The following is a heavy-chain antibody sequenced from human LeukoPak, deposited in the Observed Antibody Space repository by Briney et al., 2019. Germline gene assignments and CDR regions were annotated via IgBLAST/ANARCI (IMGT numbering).Heavy chain of an antibody. V-gene: IGHV4-34*01. D-gene: IGHD6-6*01. J-gene: IGHJ6*03. CDR2: INHSGST. Sequence: SETLSLTCAVYGGSFSGYYWSWIRQPPGKGLEWIGEINHSGSTNYNPSLKSRVTISVDTSKNQFSLKLSSVTAADTAAYYCARGRSGIAALHYYYYMDVWGKGTTVTVSS. CDR3: ARGRSGIAALHYYYYMDV. CDR1: GGSFSGYY.